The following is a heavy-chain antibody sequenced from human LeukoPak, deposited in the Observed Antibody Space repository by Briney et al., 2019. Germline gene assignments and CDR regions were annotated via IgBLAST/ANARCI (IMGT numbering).Heavy chain of an antibody. V-gene: IGHV3-30*02. D-gene: IGHD3-10*01. CDR1: GFTFSSYG. CDR3: AKDKSGLLWFGEFQD. J-gene: IGHJ1*01. Sequence: GGSLRLSCAASGFTFSSYGMHWVRQAPGKGLEWVAFIRCDGSNKYYADSVKGRFTISRDNSKNTLYLQMNSLRAEDTAVYYCAKDKSGLLWFGEFQDWGQGTLVTVSS. CDR2: IRCDGSNK.